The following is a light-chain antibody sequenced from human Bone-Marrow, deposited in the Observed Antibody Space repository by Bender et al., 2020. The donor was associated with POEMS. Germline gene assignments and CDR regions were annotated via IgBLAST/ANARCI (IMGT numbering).Light chain of an antibody. CDR2: DVN. Sequence: QSALTQPASVSGSPGQAITISCTGTNSDVGSRDLVAWFRQYPGKAPTLVIYDVNVRPSGVSDRFSGSKSGNTASLTISGLQAEDEADYYCCSYAPSSSFDVFFGGGTKLTVL. J-gene: IGLJ2*01. CDR3: CSYAPSSSFDVF. V-gene: IGLV2-23*02. CDR1: NSDVGSRDL.